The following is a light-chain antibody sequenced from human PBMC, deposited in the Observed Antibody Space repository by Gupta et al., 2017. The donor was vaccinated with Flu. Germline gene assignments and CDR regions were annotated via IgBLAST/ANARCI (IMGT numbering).Light chain of an antibody. CDR2: DAS. CDR3: QQYNNLPLT. Sequence: DIQMNQSPSSLSASVGDRVTITCQASQDISNYLNWYQEKPGKAPKLLIYDASNLEAGVPSRFSGSGSGTDFTFTISNLQPEDIATYYCQQYNNLPLTFGGGTKVDVK. CDR1: QDISNY. V-gene: IGKV1-33*01. J-gene: IGKJ4*01.